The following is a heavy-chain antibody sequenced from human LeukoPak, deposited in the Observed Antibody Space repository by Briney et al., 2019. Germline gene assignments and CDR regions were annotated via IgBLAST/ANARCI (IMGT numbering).Heavy chain of an antibody. CDR1: GGSISSYY. CDR3: ARESVGATRGIDY. J-gene: IGHJ4*02. Sequence: PSETLSLTCTVSGGSISSYYWSWIRQPPGKGLEWIGYIYYSGSTNYNPSLKSRVTISVDTSKNQFSLKLSSVAAADTAVYYCARESVGATRGIDYWGQGTLGTASS. CDR2: IYYSGST. D-gene: IGHD1-26*01. V-gene: IGHV4-59*01.